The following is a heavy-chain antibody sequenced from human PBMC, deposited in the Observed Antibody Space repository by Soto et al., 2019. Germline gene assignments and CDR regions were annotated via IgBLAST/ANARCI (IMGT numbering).Heavy chain of an antibody. CDR2: ISSSSSYI. Sequence: PGGSLRLSCAASGFTFSSYSMNWVRQAPGKGLEWVSSISSSSSYIYYADSVKGRFTISRDNSKNTLYLQMNSLRAEDTAVYYCAKDLSSWSGFGLGHWGQGTLVTVSS. CDR3: AKDLSSWSGFGLGH. J-gene: IGHJ5*02. D-gene: IGHD3-3*01. V-gene: IGHV3-21*04. CDR1: GFTFSSYS.